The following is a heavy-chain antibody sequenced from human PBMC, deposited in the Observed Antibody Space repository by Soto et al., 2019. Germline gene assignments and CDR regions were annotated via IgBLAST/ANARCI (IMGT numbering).Heavy chain of an antibody. V-gene: IGHV4-34*01. D-gene: IGHD2-2*01. CDR2: INHSGST. CDR3: ARGYCSSTSCHRGNYYGMDV. CDR1: GGSFGGYY. Sequence: PSETLSLTCAVYGGSFGGYYWSWIRQPPGKGLEWIGEINHSGSTNYNPSLKSRVTISVDTSKDQFSLKLSSVTAADTAVYYCARGYCSSTSCHRGNYYGMDVWGQGTTVTVSS. J-gene: IGHJ6*02.